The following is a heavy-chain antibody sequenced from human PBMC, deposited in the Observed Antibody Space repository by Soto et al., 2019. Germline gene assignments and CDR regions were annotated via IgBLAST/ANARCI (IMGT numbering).Heavy chain of an antibody. CDR1: GFTFGNYW. D-gene: IGHD6-13*01. J-gene: IGHJ4*02. V-gene: IGHV3-7*03. Sequence: GGSLRLCCAASGFTFGNYWMTWVRQAPGKGLEWVANVKQDESEKYYVDSVRGRFTISRDDARNSLYLQMNSLRAEETAVYYCARGRAAASGWGQGTLVTVSS. CDR2: VKQDESEK. CDR3: ARGRAAASG.